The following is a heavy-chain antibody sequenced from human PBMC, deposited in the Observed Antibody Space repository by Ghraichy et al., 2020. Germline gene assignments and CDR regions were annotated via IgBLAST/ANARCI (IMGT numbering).Heavy chain of an antibody. V-gene: IGHV1-58*01. J-gene: IGHJ4*02. CDR1: TFTFSSFV. Sequence: SVKVSCKASTFTFSSFVVQWVRQARGERLEWIGWIVVGSGNTNYAQKFQERVTITRDMSTRTSYMELSSLRSEDTAVYYCAAGSGGSGRGDHEYWGQGTHDTVSS. CDR2: IVVGSGNT. D-gene: IGHD3-10*01. CDR3: AAGSGGSGRGDHEY.